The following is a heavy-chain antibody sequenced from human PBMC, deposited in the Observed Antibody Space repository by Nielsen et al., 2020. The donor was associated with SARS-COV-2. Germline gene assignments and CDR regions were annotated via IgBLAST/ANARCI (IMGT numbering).Heavy chain of an antibody. CDR1: GFRVSSNY. D-gene: IGHD7-27*01. V-gene: IGHV3-66*01. J-gene: IGHJ6*02. Sequence: GGSLRLSCAASGFRVSSNYMSWVRQAAGKGLEWVSVIYSDDSASYADSVKGRFTVSRDNFKNMLFLQMNSLRAEDTGVYYCVRDNWGRMDVWGQGTTVTVSS. CDR3: VRDNWGRMDV. CDR2: IYSDDSA.